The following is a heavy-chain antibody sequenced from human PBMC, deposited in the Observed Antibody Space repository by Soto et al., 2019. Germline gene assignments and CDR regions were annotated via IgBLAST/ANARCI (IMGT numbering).Heavy chain of an antibody. CDR2: ISAYNGNT. J-gene: IGHJ4*02. D-gene: IGHD3-3*01. CDR1: GYTFTSYG. Sequence: ASVKVSFKASGYTFTSYGISWVRQAPGQGLEWMGWISAYNGNTNYAQKLQGRVTMTTDTSTSTAYMELRSLRSDDTAVYYCARDQGGRFWSGYYADQNFDYWGQGTLVTVSS. V-gene: IGHV1-18*01. CDR3: ARDQGGRFWSGYYADQNFDY.